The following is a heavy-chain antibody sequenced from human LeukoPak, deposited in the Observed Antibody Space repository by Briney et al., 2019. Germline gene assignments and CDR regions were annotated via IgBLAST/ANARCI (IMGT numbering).Heavy chain of an antibody. CDR1: GGSISSSSYY. J-gene: IGHJ5*02. CDR2: IYYSGRT. D-gene: IGHD3-22*01. V-gene: IGHV4-39*07. Sequence: PSETLSLTCIVSGGSISSSSYYWGWIRQPPGKGLEWIGSIYYSGRTYYNPSLSSRVTISVGTSNNQFSLKVTSVTAADTAVYYCARDPGYSDSTGYLNWFDPWGQGTLVTVSS. CDR3: ARDPGYSDSTGYLNWFDP.